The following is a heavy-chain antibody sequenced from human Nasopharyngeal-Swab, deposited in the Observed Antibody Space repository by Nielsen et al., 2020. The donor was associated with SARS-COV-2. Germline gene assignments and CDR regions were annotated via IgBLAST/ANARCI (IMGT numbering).Heavy chain of an antibody. Sequence: WVRQAPGQGLEWMGGFDPEDGETIYAQKFQGRVTMTGDTSTDTAYMELSSLRSEDTAVYYCATIFYSSSIYFDYWGQGTLVTVSS. CDR3: ATIFYSSSIYFDY. D-gene: IGHD6-6*01. CDR2: FDPEDGET. V-gene: IGHV1-24*01. J-gene: IGHJ4*02.